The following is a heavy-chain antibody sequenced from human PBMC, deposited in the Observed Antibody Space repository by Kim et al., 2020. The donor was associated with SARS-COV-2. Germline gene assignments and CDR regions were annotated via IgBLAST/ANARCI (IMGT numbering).Heavy chain of an antibody. CDR3: ATDSYYDSSGYYVFHY. J-gene: IGHJ4*02. CDR1: GYTLTELS. V-gene: IGHV1-24*01. Sequence: ASVKVSCKVSGYTLTELSMHWVRQAPGKGLEWMGGFDPEDGETIYAQKFQGRVTMTEDTSTDTAYMELSSLRSEDTAVYYCATDSYYDSSGYYVFHYWGQGTLVTVSS. CDR2: FDPEDGET. D-gene: IGHD3-22*01.